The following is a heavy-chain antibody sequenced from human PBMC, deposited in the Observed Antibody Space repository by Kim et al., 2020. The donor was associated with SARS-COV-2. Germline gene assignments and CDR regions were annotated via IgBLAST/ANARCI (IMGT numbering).Heavy chain of an antibody. V-gene: IGHV6-1*01. D-gene: IGHD6-13*01. J-gene: IGHJ4*02. CDR3: ARDEYGSSWYGFDY. Sequence: VTVQRRITIKPATSKNQFSLQLNSVTPEDTAVYYCARDEYGSSWYGFDYWGQGTLVTVSS.